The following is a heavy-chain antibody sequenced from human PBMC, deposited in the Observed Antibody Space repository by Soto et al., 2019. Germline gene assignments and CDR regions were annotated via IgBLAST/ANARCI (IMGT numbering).Heavy chain of an antibody. J-gene: IGHJ6*02. V-gene: IGHV4-34*01. Sequence: QVQLQQWGAGLLKPSETLSLTCAVYGGSFSGYYWSWIRQPPGKGLEWIGEINHSGSTNYNPSLKSRVTISVDTSKNQFSLKLSSVTAADTAVYYCARGRDTIFGVVSYYGMDVWGQGTTVTVSS. CDR3: ARGRDTIFGVVSYYGMDV. D-gene: IGHD3-3*01. CDR1: GGSFSGYY. CDR2: INHSGST.